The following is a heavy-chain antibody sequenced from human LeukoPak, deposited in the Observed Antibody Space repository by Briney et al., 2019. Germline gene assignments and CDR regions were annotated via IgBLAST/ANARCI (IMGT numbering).Heavy chain of an antibody. J-gene: IGHJ4*02. D-gene: IGHD3-22*01. CDR2: ISWNSGSI. Sequence: QPGRSLRLSCAASGFTFDDYAMHWVRQAPGKGLEWVSGISWNSGSIGYADSVKGRFTISRDNAKNSLYLQMNSLRAEGMALYYCAKDIKGRYDSSGYFDYWGQGTLVTVSS. V-gene: IGHV3-9*03. CDR3: AKDIKGRYDSSGYFDY. CDR1: GFTFDDYA.